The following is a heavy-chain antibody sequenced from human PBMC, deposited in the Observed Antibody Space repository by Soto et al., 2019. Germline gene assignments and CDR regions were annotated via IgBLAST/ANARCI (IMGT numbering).Heavy chain of an antibody. D-gene: IGHD3-22*01. CDR2: ISSSSSYI. CDR3: ARQYYYDSSGYYSNYYYYGMDV. CDR1: GFTFSSYS. J-gene: IGHJ6*02. V-gene: IGHV3-21*01. Sequence: GRSLRLSCAASGFTFSSYSMNWVRQAPGKGLEWVSSISSSSSYIYYADSVKGRFTISRDNAENSLYLQMNSLRAEDTAVYYCARQYYYDSSGYYSNYYYYGMDVWGQGTTVTVSS.